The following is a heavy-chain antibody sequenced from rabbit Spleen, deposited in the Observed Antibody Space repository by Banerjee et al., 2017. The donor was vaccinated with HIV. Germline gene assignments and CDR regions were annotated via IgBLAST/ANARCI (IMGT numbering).Heavy chain of an antibody. CDR1: GFSFSSSYY. CDR3: ARNQAVNGDGYSL. Sequence: QEQLEESGGDLVKPEGSLTLTCTASGFSFSSSYYMCWVRQAPGKGLEWIACIYAASSSTYYASWAKGRFTISKTSSTTVTLQMTSLTAADTATYFCARNQAVNGDGYSLWGPGTLVT. D-gene: IGHD7-1*01. J-gene: IGHJ4*01. V-gene: IGHV1S45*01. CDR2: IYAASSST.